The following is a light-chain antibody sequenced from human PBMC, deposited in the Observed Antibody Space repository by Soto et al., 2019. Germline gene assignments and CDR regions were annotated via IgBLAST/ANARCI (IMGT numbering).Light chain of an antibody. CDR1: SGDVGLYDY. V-gene: IGLV2-11*01. Sequence: QSVLTQPRSVSGSPGQSVTISCTGTSGDVGLYDYVSWYQQHAGKVPKLLIYAVSQRPSGVPGRFSASKSGITASLTISGLQAEDEADYYCSSYAGGDVLFGGGTKLTVL. CDR3: SSYAGGDVL. J-gene: IGLJ3*02. CDR2: AVS.